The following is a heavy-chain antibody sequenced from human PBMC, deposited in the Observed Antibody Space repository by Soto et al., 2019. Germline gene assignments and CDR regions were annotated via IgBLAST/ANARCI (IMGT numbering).Heavy chain of an antibody. CDR2: ISYDGSNK. CDR3: ARGQVGAHFYYYYYYGMDV. D-gene: IGHD1-26*01. V-gene: IGHV3-30-3*01. CDR1: GFTFSSYA. Sequence: PGGSLRLSCAASGFTFSSYAMHWVRQAPGKGLEWVAVISYDGSNKYYADSVKGRFTISRDNSKNTLYLQMNSLRAEDTAVYYCARGQVGAHFYYYYYYGMDVWGEGTTVTVSS. J-gene: IGHJ6*04.